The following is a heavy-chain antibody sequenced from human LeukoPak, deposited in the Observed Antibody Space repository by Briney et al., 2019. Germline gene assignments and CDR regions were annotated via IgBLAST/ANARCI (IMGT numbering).Heavy chain of an antibody. CDR2: IKSKTDGGTT. J-gene: IGHJ5*02. D-gene: IGHD2-21*02. CDR1: GFTLSNAW. V-gene: IGHV3-15*01. Sequence: GGSLRLSCAASGFTLSNAWMSWVRQAPGKGLEWVGRIKSKTDGGTTDYAAPVKGRFTISRDDSKNTLYLQMNSLKTEDTAVYYCTTDPGIAYCGGDCYLWGQGTLVTVSS. CDR3: TTDPGIAYCGGDCYL.